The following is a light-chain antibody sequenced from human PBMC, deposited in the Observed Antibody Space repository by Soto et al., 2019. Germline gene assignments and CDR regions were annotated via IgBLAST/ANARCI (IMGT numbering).Light chain of an antibody. J-gene: IGLJ1*01. CDR1: SSDVGGYNY. CDR2: EVS. Sequence: QSVLTQPPSASGSPGQSVTISCTGTSSDVGGYNYVSWYQQHPGKAPKLMIYEVSKRPSGVPDRFSGSKSGNTASLPVSGLQAEDEADYYCSSYAGSILFGTGTQLTVL. CDR3: SSYAGSIL. V-gene: IGLV2-8*01.